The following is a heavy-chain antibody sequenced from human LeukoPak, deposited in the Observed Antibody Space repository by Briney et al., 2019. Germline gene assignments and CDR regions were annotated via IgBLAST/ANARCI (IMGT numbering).Heavy chain of an antibody. CDR3: AAVAGGRFDY. J-gene: IGHJ4*02. CDR2: INHSGST. D-gene: IGHD3-10*01. CDR1: GGSFSGYY. Sequence: SETLSLTCAVYGGSFSGYYWSWIRQPPGKGLEWIGEINHSGSTNYNPSLKSRVTISVDTSKNQFSLKLSSVTAADTAVYYCAAVAGGRFDYWGQGTLVTVSS. V-gene: IGHV4-34*01.